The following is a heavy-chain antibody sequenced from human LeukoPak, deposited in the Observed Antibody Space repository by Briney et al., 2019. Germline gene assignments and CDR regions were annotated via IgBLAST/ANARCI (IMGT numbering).Heavy chain of an antibody. J-gene: IGHJ4*02. Sequence: GESLKTSCKGSGYSFTSYWIGWVRQMPGKGLEWMGIIYPGDSDTRYSPSFQGQVTISADKSISTAYLQWSSLKASDTAMYYCASGPDYDFWSGYSDPFDYWGQGTLVTVSS. CDR2: IYPGDSDT. V-gene: IGHV5-51*01. CDR3: ASGPDYDFWSGYSDPFDY. D-gene: IGHD3-3*01. CDR1: GYSFTSYW.